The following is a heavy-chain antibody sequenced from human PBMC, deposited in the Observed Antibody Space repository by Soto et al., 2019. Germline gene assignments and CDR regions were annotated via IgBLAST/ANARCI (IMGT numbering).Heavy chain of an antibody. D-gene: IGHD3-22*01. CDR2: ISYDGSNK. Sequence: GGSLRLSCAASGFTFSSYAMHWVRQAPGKGLEWVAVISYDGSNKYYADSVKGRFTISRDNSKNTLYLQMNSLRAEDTAVYYCARGGTMIVVVIGFHYDYWGQGTLVTVSS. CDR3: ARGGTMIVVVIGFHYDY. CDR1: GFTFSSYA. V-gene: IGHV3-30-3*01. J-gene: IGHJ4*02.